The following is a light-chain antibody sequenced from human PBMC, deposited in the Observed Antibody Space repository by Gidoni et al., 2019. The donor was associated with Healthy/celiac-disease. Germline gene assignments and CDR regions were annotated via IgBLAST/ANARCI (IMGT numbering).Light chain of an antibody. CDR2: AAS. CDR1: QSISSS. V-gene: IGKV1-39*01. J-gene: IGKJ1*01. CDR3: QQSYSIPRT. Sequence: DIQMTQSPSSLSASVGDRVTITCRASQSISSSLNWYQQKPGKAPNLLIYAASSLRSGVPSRFSGSGSGTDFTLTISSLQPEDFATYYCQQSYSIPRTFGQXTKVEIK.